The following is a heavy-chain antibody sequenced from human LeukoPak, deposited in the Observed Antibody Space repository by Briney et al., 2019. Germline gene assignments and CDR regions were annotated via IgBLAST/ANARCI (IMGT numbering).Heavy chain of an antibody. CDR3: ARRGVATGEGSDY. CDR1: GGSISSGSYY. V-gene: IGHV4-61*02. D-gene: IGHD5-12*01. Sequence: PSETLSLTCTVSGGSISSGSYYWSWIRQPAGKGLEWIGRIYTSGSTNYNPSLKSRVTISVDTSKNQFSLKLSSVTAADTAVYYCARRGVATGEGSDYWGQGTLVTVSS. J-gene: IGHJ4*02. CDR2: IYTSGST.